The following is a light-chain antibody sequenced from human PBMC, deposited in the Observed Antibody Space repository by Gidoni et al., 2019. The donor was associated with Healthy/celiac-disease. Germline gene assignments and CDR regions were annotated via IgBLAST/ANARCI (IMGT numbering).Light chain of an antibody. CDR2: DAS. CDR1: PSVSSY. V-gene: IGKV3-11*01. CDR3: QQRSNWPT. J-gene: IGKJ1*01. Sequence: EMVLTQSPATLSLSPGERATLSCRASPSVSSYLAWYQQKPGQAPRLLIYDASNRATGIPARFSGSGSGTDFTLTISSLEPEDFAVYYCQQRSNWPTFGQGTKVEIK.